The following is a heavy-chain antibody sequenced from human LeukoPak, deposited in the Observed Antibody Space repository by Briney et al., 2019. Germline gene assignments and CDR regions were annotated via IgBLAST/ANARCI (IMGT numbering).Heavy chain of an antibody. D-gene: IGHD2-2*01. J-gene: IGHJ6*02. V-gene: IGHV3-7*01. CDR3: AREVRYCSSTRCDYYYYGMDV. CDR2: IKEDGSEK. CDR1: GFTFSSYW. Sequence: GGSLRLSCAASGFTFSSYWMSWVRQAPGKGLEWVANIKEDGSEKYYVDSVKGRFTISRDNAKNSLYLQMNSLRAEDTAVYYCAREVRYCSSTRCDYYYYGMDVWGQGTTVTVSS.